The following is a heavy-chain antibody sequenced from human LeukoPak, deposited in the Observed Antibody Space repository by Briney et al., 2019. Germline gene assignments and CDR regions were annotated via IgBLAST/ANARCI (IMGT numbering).Heavy chain of an antibody. CDR3: ARDLRFLGSYYGPPIYYFDY. D-gene: IGHD3-10*01. J-gene: IGHJ4*02. V-gene: IGHV1-18*04. CDR1: GYTFAAYY. Sequence: GASVKVSCKASGYTFAAYYMHWVRQAPGQGLEWMGWISAYNGNTNYAQKLQGRVTMTTDTSTSTAYMELRSLRSDDTAVYYCARDLRFLGSYYGPPIYYFDYWGQGTLVTVSS. CDR2: ISAYNGNT.